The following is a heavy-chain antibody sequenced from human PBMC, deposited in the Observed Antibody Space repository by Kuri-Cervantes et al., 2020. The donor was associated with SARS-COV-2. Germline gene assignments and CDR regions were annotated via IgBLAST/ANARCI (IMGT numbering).Heavy chain of an antibody. Sequence: GESLKISCAASGFTFSDYYMTWIRQAPGKGLEWLSYISSDGLTTEYADSVKGRFTISRDNSKNTLYLQMNSLRAEDTAVYYCTREPIAVAGIFFDYWGQGTLVTVSS. J-gene: IGHJ4*02. V-gene: IGHV3-11*04. CDR2: ISSDGLTT. CDR1: GFTFSDYY. CDR3: TREPIAVAGIFFDY. D-gene: IGHD6-19*01.